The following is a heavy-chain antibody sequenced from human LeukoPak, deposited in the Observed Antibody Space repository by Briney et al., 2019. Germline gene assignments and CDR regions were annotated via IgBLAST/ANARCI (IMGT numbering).Heavy chain of an antibody. CDR2: IHPNTGDA. CDR3: ARGDAMAGGTTDFAFDF. CDR1: GYTFTDFY. Sequence: GASVKVSCKASGYTFTDFYIHWVRQAPGQGLQWMGWIHPNTGDAAYAQKFQGRVTMTRDRSISTVHMDLGSLTSDDTALYYCARGDAMAGGTTDFAFDFWGQGTTVTVSS. V-gene: IGHV1-2*02. J-gene: IGHJ3*01. D-gene: IGHD1-7*01.